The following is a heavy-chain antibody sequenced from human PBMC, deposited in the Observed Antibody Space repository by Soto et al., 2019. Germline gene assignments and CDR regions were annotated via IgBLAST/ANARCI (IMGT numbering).Heavy chain of an antibody. Sequence: QVTLKESGPVLVKPTETLTLTCTVSGFSLSNARMGVSWIRQPPGKALEWLAHIFSNDEKSYTTSLKSTLTISKDTSKSQVVLTMTNMDPVDTATYYCARIHRNYDILTGYPPGPFYFDYWGQGTLVTVSS. CDR2: IFSNDEK. V-gene: IGHV2-26*01. CDR1: GFSLSNARMG. CDR3: ARIHRNYDILTGYPPGPFYFDY. D-gene: IGHD3-9*01. J-gene: IGHJ4*02.